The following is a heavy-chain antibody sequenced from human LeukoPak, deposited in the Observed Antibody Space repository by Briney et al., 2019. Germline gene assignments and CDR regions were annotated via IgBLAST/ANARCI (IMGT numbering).Heavy chain of an antibody. CDR1: GYTFTSYG. D-gene: IGHD2-8*01. J-gene: IGHJ5*02. Sequence: ASVKVSCKASGYTFTSYGISWVRQAPGQGLEWMGWISAYNGNTNYAQKLQGRVTMTTDTSTSTAYMELRSLRSDDTAVYFCARDSIVLMVYAMPDWFDPWGQGTLVTVSS. V-gene: IGHV1-18*01. CDR2: ISAYNGNT. CDR3: ARDSIVLMVYAMPDWFDP.